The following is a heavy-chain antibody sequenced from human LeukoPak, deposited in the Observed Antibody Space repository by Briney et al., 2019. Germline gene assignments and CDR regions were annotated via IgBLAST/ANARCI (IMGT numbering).Heavy chain of an antibody. CDR3: ATSTLILRLISDY. CDR1: RFTFSSYA. J-gene: IGHJ4*02. D-gene: IGHD4-17*01. V-gene: IGHV3-23*01. Sequence: GGSLRLSCAASRFTFSSYAMSWVRQAPGKGLEWVSAISGSGGSTYYADSVKGRFIISRDNSKNTLYLQMNSLRAEDTAVYYCATSTLILRLISDYWGQGTLVTVSS. CDR2: ISGSGGST.